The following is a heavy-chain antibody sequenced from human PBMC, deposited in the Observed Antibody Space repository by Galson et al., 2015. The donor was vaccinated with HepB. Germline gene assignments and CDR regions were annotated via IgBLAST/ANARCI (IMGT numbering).Heavy chain of an antibody. Sequence: SLRLSCAASGFTFSSYWMHWVRQAPGKGLVWVSRINSDGSSTSYADSVKGRFTISRDNAKNTLYLQMNSLRAEDTAVYYCARLGGSGWYFGDYWGQGTLVTVSS. J-gene: IGHJ4*02. V-gene: IGHV3-74*01. CDR1: GFTFSSYW. CDR3: ARLGGSGWYFGDY. CDR2: INSDGSST. D-gene: IGHD6-19*01.